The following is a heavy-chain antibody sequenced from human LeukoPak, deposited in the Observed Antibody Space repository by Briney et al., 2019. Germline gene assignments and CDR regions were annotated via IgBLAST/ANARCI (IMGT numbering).Heavy chain of an antibody. CDR2: ISYSEST. J-gene: IGHJ4*02. Sequence: SETLSLTCTVSGGSISSYLWSWIRQPPGKGLEWIGYISYSESTNYNPSLNSRVTISVDTSKNQFSLKLSSVTAADTAVYYCARGKRYGDDFDYWGQGTLVTVAS. D-gene: IGHD4-17*01. V-gene: IGHV4-59*01. CDR1: GGSISSYL. CDR3: ARGKRYGDDFDY.